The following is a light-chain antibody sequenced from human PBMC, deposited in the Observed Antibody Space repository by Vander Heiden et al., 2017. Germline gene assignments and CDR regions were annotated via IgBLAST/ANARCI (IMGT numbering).Light chain of an antibody. J-gene: IGLJ1*01. V-gene: IGLV1-40*01. CDR2: ANT. CDR3: QSYDRTLSGSV. Sequence: QPVLTQPPSVSGAPGPPNTISCSWTSSNIGPGYDVYWYQQLPGTAPKFLMSANTNRPSGVPDRFSASNSGTSASLAIAGLQAEDEADYYCQSYDRTLSGSVFGTGTRVTVL. CDR1: SSNIGPGYD.